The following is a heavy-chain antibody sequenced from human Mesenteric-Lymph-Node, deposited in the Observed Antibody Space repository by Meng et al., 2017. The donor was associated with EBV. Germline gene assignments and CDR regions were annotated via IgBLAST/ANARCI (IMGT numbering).Heavy chain of an antibody. V-gene: IGHV1-46*01. J-gene: IGHJ5*01. CDR2: INPTDGTT. CDR1: GYTFTSYY. CDR3: ARAAGSIDS. Sequence: QVQLVQSGAEVKKXXASVKVSCKASGYTFTSYYIHWVRQAPGQGLEWMGIINPTDGTTSNAQNFQGRVTMSRDTSTSTVYMELSSVRSEDTAVYYCARAAGSIDSWGQGTLVTVSS.